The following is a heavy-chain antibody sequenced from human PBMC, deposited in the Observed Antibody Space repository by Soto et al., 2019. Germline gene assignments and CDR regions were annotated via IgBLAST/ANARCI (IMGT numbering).Heavy chain of an antibody. D-gene: IGHD2-2*01. CDR2: IWYDGSNK. CDR1: GFTFSTFG. J-gene: IGHJ4*02. CDR3: ARDLRCSRTTCPADF. Sequence: GGSLRLSCAASGFTFSTFGMHWVRQAPGKGLEWVAIIWYDGSNKYYGDSVKGRFTISRDNSKNTVYLQMNSLRAEDTAVYYCARDLRCSRTTCPADFWGQGTLVTVSS. V-gene: IGHV3-33*01.